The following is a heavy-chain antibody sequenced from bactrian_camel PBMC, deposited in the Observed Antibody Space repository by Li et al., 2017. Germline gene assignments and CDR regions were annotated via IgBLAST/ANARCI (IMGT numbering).Heavy chain of an antibody. Sequence: HVQLVESGGGLVQPGGSLRLSCAASGRIFGNCGMAWWRQAPGKERELVSSITSGGTTWYADSVKGRFAISRDKAKNTLYLQMNSLKPEDTAMYYCARGYVDFSYWGQGTQVTVS. CDR2: ITSGGTT. V-gene: IGHV3S53*01. D-gene: IGHD3*01. CDR3: ARGYVDFSY. J-gene: IGHJ6*01. CDR1: GRIFGNCG.